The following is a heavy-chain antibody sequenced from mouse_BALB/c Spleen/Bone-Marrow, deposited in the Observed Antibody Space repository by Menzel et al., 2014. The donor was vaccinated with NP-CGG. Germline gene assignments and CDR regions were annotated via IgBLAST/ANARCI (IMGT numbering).Heavy chain of an antibody. CDR2: IDPANGNT. Sequence: VQLKDSGAELVKPGASVKLSCTASGFNVKDTYMHWVKQRPEQGLEWIGRIDPANGNTKYDPKFQGKATITVDTSSNTAYLQLSSLTSEDTAVYYCARYDYGVYFDYWGQGTTLTVSS. CDR3: ARYDYGVYFDY. CDR1: GFNVKDTY. D-gene: IGHD2-4*01. J-gene: IGHJ2*01. V-gene: IGHV14-3*02.